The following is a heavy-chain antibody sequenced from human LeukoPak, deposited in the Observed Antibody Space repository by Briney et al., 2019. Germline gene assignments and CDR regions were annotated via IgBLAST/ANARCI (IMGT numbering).Heavy chain of an antibody. CDR2: INWNGAGT. J-gene: IGHJ5*02. CDR1: GFSFGDYD. Sequence: GGSLRLSCAASGFSFGDYDMSWVRQAPGKGLEWVSGINWNGAGTGYADSVKGRFTISRDNAKNSLYLQMNSLRAEDTAVYYCARSDWFDPWGQGTLVTVSS. CDR3: ARSDWFDP. V-gene: IGHV3-20*04.